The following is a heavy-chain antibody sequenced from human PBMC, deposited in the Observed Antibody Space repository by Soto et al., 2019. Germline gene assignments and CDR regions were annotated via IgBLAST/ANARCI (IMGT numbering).Heavy chain of an antibody. J-gene: IGHJ6*02. D-gene: IGHD2-15*01. CDR3: AKSRKISIVAVLASTPIYYYYGMDV. CDR1: GFTFSSYA. CDR2: ISGSGGGTT. Sequence: GGSLRLSCEASGFTFSSYAMHWVRQAPGKGLEWVSGISGSGGGTTYYADSAKGRFTISRDNTKNTLYLQVNTLRAEDTAVYYCAKSRKISIVAVLASTPIYYYYGMDVWGQGTTVTVSS. V-gene: IGHV3-23*01.